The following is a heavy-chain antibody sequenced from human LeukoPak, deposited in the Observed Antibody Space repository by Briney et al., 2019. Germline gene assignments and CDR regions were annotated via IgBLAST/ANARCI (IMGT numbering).Heavy chain of an antibody. Sequence: PGASVKVSCKASGGRFSSYVISWVRQAPGQGLEWVGEITPIFGITKYAQKLQGRVTIIADKSTSTVYMELSSLRSGDTAVYYCARGTYSAYGLGSYMDVWGKGTTVTVSS. CDR3: ARGTYSAYGLGSYMDV. CDR2: ITPIFGIT. D-gene: IGHD5-12*01. J-gene: IGHJ6*03. V-gene: IGHV1-69*10. CDR1: GGRFSSYV.